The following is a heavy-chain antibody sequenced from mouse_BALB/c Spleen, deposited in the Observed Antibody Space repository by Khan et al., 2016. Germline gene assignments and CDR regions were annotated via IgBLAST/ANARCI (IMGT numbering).Heavy chain of an antibody. D-gene: IGHD2-14*01. Sequence: QLVQSGPELKKPGETVKISCKASGYTFTNYGMNWVKQAPGKGLKWMGWINTYTGEPTYADDFKGRFAFSLETSASTAYLQINNLKNEDTATYFCARGKVRRGYFDVWGAGTTVTVSS. V-gene: IGHV9-3-1*01. CDR3: ARGKVRRGYFDV. CDR1: GYTFTNYG. J-gene: IGHJ1*01. CDR2: INTYTGEP.